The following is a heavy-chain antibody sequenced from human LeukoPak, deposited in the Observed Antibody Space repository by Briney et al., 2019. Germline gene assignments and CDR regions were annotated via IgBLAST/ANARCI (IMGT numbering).Heavy chain of an antibody. CDR2: IYYSGST. Sequence: SETLSLTCTVSGGSISSSSYYWGWIRQPPGKGLEWIGSIYYSGSTYYNPSLKSRVTISVDTSKNQFSLKLSSATAADTAVYYCARHGGYSYGQEIDYWGQGTLVTVSS. V-gene: IGHV4-39*01. J-gene: IGHJ4*02. D-gene: IGHD5-18*01. CDR1: GGSISSSSYY. CDR3: ARHGGYSYGQEIDY.